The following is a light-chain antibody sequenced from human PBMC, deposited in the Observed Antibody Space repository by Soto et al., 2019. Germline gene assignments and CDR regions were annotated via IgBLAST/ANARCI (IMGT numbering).Light chain of an antibody. CDR2: EVS. CDR3: SSYTSSSVEGV. V-gene: IGLV2-14*01. Sequence: QSALTQPASVSGSPGQSITISCTGTSSDVGGYNYVSWYQQHPGKAPKLMIYEVSNRPSGVSNRFSGSKSGNTASLTISGLQAEDEADYYCSSYTSSSVEGVFGGGTKLTVL. J-gene: IGLJ2*01. CDR1: SSDVGGYNY.